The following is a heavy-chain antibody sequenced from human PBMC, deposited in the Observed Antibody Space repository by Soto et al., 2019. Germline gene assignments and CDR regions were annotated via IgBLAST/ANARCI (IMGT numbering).Heavy chain of an antibody. V-gene: IGHV4-59*08. J-gene: IGHJ6*02. CDR1: GGSISSYY. CDR2: IYYSGST. Sequence: PSETLSLTCTVSGGSISSYYWSWIRQPPGKGLEWIGYIYYSGSTNYNPSLKSRVTISVDTSKNQFSLKLSSVTAADTAVYYCAMGDILTGEYHYYGMDVWGQGTTVTVSS. CDR3: AMGDILTGEYHYYGMDV. D-gene: IGHD3-9*01.